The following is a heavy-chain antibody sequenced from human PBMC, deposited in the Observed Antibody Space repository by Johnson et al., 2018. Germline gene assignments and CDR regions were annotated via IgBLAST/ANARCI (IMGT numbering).Heavy chain of an antibody. CDR3: ARDHTGNTANYYYYYRDV. CDR1: GFTFSSYS. D-gene: IGHD5-18*01. Sequence: EVQLVESGGGLVQPGGSLRLSCAASGFTFSSYSMNWVRQAPGKGLEWVSYISSSSSTIYYADSVKGRFTISRDNAKNSLYLQMNSLRAGDTAVDYVARDHTGNTANYYYYYRDVWGKGTTVTVSS. V-gene: IGHV3-48*01. CDR2: ISSSSSTI. J-gene: IGHJ6*03.